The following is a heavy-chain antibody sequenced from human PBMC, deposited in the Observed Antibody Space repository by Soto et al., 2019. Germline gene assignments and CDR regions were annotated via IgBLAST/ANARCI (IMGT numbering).Heavy chain of an antibody. CDR3: AHCDQNCSGGSCYWGYAFDI. J-gene: IGHJ3*02. CDR1: GFSLSTSGVG. CDR2: IYWDDDK. Sequence: QITLKESGPTLVKPTQTLTLTCTFSGFSLSTSGVGVGWIRQPPGKALEWLALIYWDDDKRYSPSLKSRLTITKDTSKNQVVLTMTNMDPVDTATYYCAHCDQNCSGGSCYWGYAFDIWGQGTMVTVSS. D-gene: IGHD2-15*01. V-gene: IGHV2-5*02.